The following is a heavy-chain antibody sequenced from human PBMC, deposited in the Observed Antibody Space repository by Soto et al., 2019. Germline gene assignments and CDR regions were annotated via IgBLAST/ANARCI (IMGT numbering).Heavy chain of an antibody. CDR3: AGHSSGVPGYYYGMDV. CDR1: GGTFSSYA. V-gene: IGHV1-69*12. CDR2: IIPIFGTA. D-gene: IGHD3-22*01. J-gene: IGHJ6*02. Sequence: QVQLVQSGAEVKKPGSSVKVSCKASGGTFSSYAISWVRQAPGQGLEWMGGIIPIFGTAYYAQKFQGRVTITADESTSTAYMELSSLKYEDTAVYYCAGHSSGVPGYYYGMDVWGQGTTVTVSS.